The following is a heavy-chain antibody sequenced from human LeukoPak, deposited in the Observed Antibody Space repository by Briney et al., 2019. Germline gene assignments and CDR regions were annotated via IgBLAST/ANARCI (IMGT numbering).Heavy chain of an antibody. J-gene: IGHJ4*02. CDR3: ARGFRLVNYDSSGYAFDY. CDR1: GGTFSSYA. D-gene: IGHD3-22*01. CDR2: IIPIFGTA. Sequence: SVKVSCKASGGTFSSYAISWVRQAPGQGLEWMGGIIPIFGTANYAQKFQGRVTITADESTSTAYMELSSLRSEDTAVYYCARGFRLVNYDSSGYAFDYWGQGTLVTVSS. V-gene: IGHV1-69*13.